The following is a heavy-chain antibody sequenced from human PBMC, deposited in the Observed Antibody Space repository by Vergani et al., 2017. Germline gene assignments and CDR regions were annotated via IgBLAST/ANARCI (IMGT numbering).Heavy chain of an antibody. CDR1: GGSISSGGYY. Sequence: QVQLQESGPGLVKPSETLSLTCTVSGGSISSGGYYWSWIRQHPGKGLEWIGYIYYSGSTYYNPSLKSRVTISVDTSKNQFSLKLSSVTAADTAVYYCARVNIVVVVAATSPDYYYYGMDVWGQGTTVTVSS. V-gene: IGHV4-31*03. D-gene: IGHD2-15*01. CDR2: IYYSGST. CDR3: ARVNIVVVVAATSPDYYYYGMDV. J-gene: IGHJ6*02.